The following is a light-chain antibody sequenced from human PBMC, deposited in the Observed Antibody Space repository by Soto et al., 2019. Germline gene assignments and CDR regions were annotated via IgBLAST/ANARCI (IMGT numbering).Light chain of an antibody. CDR1: QGISNY. J-gene: IGKJ3*01. CDR2: AAS. CDR3: QKYNSAPFT. Sequence: QMTQSPSSLSASVGDSVTITCRASQGISNYLAWYQQTPGKIPKLLIYAASTLQSGVPSRFSGSGSGTVFTLTFSSLQPEDVAAYYCQKYNSAPFTFGHGTKVDLK. V-gene: IGKV1-27*01.